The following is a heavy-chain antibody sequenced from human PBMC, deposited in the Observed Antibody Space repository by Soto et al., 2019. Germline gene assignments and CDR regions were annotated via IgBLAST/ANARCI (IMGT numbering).Heavy chain of an antibody. Sequence: GGSLRLSCAASGFTFSSYGMHWVRQAPGKGLEWVAVIWYDGSNKYYADSVKGRFTISRDNSKNTLYLQMNSLRAEDTAVYYCVKGGGLGSYGAFDIWGQGTMVTVSS. V-gene: IGHV3-30*02. CDR1: GFTFSSYG. CDR3: VKGGGLGSYGAFDI. CDR2: IWYDGSNK. D-gene: IGHD3-10*01. J-gene: IGHJ3*02.